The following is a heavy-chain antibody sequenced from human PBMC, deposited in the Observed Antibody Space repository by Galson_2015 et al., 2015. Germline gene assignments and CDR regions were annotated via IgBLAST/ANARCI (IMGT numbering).Heavy chain of an antibody. V-gene: IGHV4-61*02. CDR1: GGSISSGSYY. Sequence: SLTCTVSGGSISSGSYYWSWIRQPAGKGLEWIGRIYTSGSTNYNPSLKSRVTISVDTSKNQFSLKLSSVTAADTAAYYCARDHALWFEDDAFDIWGQGTMVTVSS. D-gene: IGHD3-10*01. CDR3: ARDHALWFEDDAFDI. J-gene: IGHJ3*02. CDR2: IYTSGST.